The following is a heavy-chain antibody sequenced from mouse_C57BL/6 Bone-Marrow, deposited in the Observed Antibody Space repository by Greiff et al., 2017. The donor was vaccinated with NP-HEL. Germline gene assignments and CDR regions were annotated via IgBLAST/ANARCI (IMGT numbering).Heavy chain of an antibody. CDR3: ARGLYYAYWYFGV. CDR1: GFNIKDYY. CDR2: IDPEDGET. Sequence: EVQRVESGAELVKPGASVKLSCTASGFNIKDYYMHWVKQRTEQGLAWIGRIDPEDGETKYAPKFQGKATITADTASNTAYLQLSSLTSEDTAVYYCARGLYYAYWYFGVWGTGTTVTVSS. V-gene: IGHV14-2*01. J-gene: IGHJ1*03. D-gene: IGHD1-1*01.